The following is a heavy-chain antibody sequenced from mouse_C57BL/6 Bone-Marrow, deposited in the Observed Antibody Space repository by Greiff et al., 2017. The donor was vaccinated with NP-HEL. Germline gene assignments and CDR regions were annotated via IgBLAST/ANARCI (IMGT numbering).Heavy chain of an antibody. CDR1: GFTFSNYW. J-gene: IGHJ4*01. V-gene: IGHV6-3*01. CDR3: TAPGDY. CDR2: IRLKSDNYAT. Sequence: EVKVEESGGGLVQPGGSMKLSCVASGFTFSNYWMNWVRQSPETGLEWVAQIRLKSDNYATHYAESVKGRFTISRDDSKSSVYRQMNNLRAEDTGMYYCTAPGDYWGQGTSVTVSS.